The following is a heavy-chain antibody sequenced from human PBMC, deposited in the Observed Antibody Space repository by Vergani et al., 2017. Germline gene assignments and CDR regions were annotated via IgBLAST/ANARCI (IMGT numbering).Heavy chain of an antibody. Sequence: QVTLRESGPALVKPTQTLTLTCTFSGFSLSTSGMCVSWIRQPPGKALEWLALIDWDDDKKYSTSLKTRITISQATSRTQVVLRMTNMDPVDTATDYCARIHSSGWSEGELYFYYGMDVWGQGTTVTVSS. V-gene: IGHV2-70*01. CDR2: IDWDDDK. D-gene: IGHD6-19*01. J-gene: IGHJ6*02. CDR3: ARIHSSGWSEGELYFYYGMDV. CDR1: GFSLSTSGMC.